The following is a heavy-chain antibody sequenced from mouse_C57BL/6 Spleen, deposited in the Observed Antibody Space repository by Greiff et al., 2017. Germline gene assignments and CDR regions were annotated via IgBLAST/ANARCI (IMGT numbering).Heavy chain of an antibody. CDR3: ASSYYSNYFAY. D-gene: IGHD2-5*01. Sequence: EVQLVESGGGLVQPGGSLSLSCAASGFTFTDYYMSWVRQPPGKALEWLGFIRNKANGYTTEYGASVKGRFTISRDNSQSILYLQMNALRAEDSATYYCASSYYSNYFAYWGQGTLVTVSA. J-gene: IGHJ3*01. V-gene: IGHV7-3*01. CDR1: GFTFTDYY. CDR2: IRNKANGYTT.